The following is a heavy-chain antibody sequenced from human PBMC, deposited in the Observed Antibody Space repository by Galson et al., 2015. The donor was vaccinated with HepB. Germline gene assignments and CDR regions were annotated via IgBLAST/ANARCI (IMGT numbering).Heavy chain of an antibody. J-gene: IGHJ6*02. Sequence: SLRLSCAASGFTFNTYGMHWVRQAPGKGLEWVAVISYDGNNKYYADSVKGRFTISRDNSKNTLFLQMNSLRAEDTAVYYCAKNGLQLAPIPYGGVDVWGQGTTVTVSS. CDR2: ISYDGNNK. CDR1: GFTFNTYG. CDR3: AKNGLQLAPIPYGGVDV. D-gene: IGHD6-6*01. V-gene: IGHV3-30*18.